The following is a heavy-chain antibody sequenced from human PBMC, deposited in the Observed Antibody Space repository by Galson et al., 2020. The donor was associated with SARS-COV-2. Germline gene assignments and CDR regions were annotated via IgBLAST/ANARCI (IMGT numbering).Heavy chain of an antibody. CDR2: IYYSGST. V-gene: IGHV4-61*01. D-gene: IGHD4-17*01. Sequence: ASETLSLTCTVSGGSDSSGSYYWSWIRPPPGKGLESTGYIYYSGSTNYNPPLNSRVTLSVDTAKNQFPLELSSVTAADTAVCYCARHYGDSPPFDYYYYGMDVWGQGTTVTVSS. J-gene: IGHJ6*02. CDR3: ARHYGDSPPFDYYYYGMDV. CDR1: GGSDSSGSYY.